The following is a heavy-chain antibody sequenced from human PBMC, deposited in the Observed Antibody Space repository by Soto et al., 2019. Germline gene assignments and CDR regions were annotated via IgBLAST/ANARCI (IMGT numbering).Heavy chain of an antibody. CDR1: GFTFSSYA. D-gene: IGHD5-12*01. Sequence: GGSLSLSCAASGFTFSSYAMSWVRQAPGKGLEWVSAISGSGGSTYYADSVKGRFTISRDNSHNTLYHQMTTLRAEDTDVYYCPKPPGDMATTYYLDYWGQRTLVIVSS. J-gene: IGHJ4*02. CDR3: PKPPGDMATTYYLDY. CDR2: ISGSGGST. V-gene: IGHV3-23*01.